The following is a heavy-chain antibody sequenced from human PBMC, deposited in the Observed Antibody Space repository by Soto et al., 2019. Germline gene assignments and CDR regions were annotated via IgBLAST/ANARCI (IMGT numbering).Heavy chain of an antibody. CDR2: ISTYSGDT. CDR1: GYTFFTYD. J-gene: IGHJ5*02. Sequence: VHLVQSGVEVKTPGASVNVSCQASGYTFFTYDISWERQAPGQGLEWMGWISTYSGDTKYAQKFQGTVTMTTDTSATTAYLQLRSLSSDDTAVYYCARHHGPTTSENWFDPWGQGTLVTVSS. CDR3: ARHHGPTTSENWFDP. D-gene: IGHD5-12*01. V-gene: IGHV1-18*01.